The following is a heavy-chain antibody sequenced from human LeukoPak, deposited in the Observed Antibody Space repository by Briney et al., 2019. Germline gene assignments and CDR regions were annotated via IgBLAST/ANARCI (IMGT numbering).Heavy chain of an antibody. CDR2: INHSGRI. CDR1: GGSISGYY. V-gene: IGHV4-34*01. J-gene: IGHJ5*02. CDR3: ARSPLTGNYGDWFDP. D-gene: IGHD3-9*01. Sequence: PSETLSLTCGVYGGSISGYYWSWIRQPPGKGLELIAEINHSGRINYNPSLKSRVTISIDTSKNQLSLKLSSVTAADTAVYYCARSPLTGNYGDWFDPWGQGTLVIVSS.